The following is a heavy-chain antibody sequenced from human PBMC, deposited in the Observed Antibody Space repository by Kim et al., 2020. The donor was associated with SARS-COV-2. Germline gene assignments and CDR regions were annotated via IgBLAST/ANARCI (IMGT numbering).Heavy chain of an antibody. Sequence: SPSFQGQVTISADKSNSTAYLQWSSLKASDTAMYYCASYITMVREVMNYWGQGTLVTVSS. CDR3: ASYITMVREVMNY. D-gene: IGHD3-10*01. J-gene: IGHJ4*02. V-gene: IGHV5-51*01.